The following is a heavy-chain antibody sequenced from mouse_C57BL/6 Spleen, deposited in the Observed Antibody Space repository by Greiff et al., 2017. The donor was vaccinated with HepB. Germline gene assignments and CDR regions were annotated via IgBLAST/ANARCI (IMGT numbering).Heavy chain of an antibody. Sequence: EVKLMESGGGLVKPGGSLKLSCAASGFTFSDYGMHWVRQAPEKGLEWVAYISSGSSTIYYADTVKGRFTISRDNAKNTLFLQMTSLRSEDTAMYYCAREVPLAMDYWGQGTSVTVSS. J-gene: IGHJ4*01. CDR2: ISSGSSTI. V-gene: IGHV5-17*01. CDR1: GFTFSDYG. CDR3: AREVPLAMDY.